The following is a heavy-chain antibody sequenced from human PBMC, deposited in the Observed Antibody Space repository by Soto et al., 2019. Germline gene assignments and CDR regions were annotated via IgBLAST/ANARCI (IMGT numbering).Heavy chain of an antibody. CDR2: ISSNGGST. CDR1: GFTFSSYA. CDR3: VKSYSSSPRAFFDY. J-gene: IGHJ4*02. V-gene: IGHV3-64D*06. D-gene: IGHD6-13*01. Sequence: GGSLRLSCSASGFTFSSYAMHWVRQAPGKGLEYVSSISSNGGSTYYADSVKGRFTISRDNSKNTLYLQMSSLRAEDTDVYYCVKSYSSSPRAFFDYWGQGTLVTVSS.